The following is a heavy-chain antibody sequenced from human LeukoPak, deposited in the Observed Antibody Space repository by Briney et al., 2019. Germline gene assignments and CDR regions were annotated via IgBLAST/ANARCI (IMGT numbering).Heavy chain of an antibody. V-gene: IGHV4-34*01. CDR2: INHGGST. D-gene: IGHD2-2*01. J-gene: IGHJ5*02. CDR3: ARGGGYCSSTSCPNTNWFDP. CDR1: GGSFSGSY. Sequence: SETLSLSCAVYGGSFSGSYWCWIRHPPGKGLEWVGEINHGGSTNYNPSLKSRATISVDTSKNQFSLKLSSVTAADTAVYYCARGGGYCSSTSCPNTNWFDPWGQGTLVTVSS.